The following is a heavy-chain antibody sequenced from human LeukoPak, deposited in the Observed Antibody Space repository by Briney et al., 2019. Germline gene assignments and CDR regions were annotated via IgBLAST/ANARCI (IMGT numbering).Heavy chain of an antibody. CDR2: ISSSSSYI. CDR3: AREGQSGDYQYYFDY. Sequence: KPGGSLRLSCAASGFTFSSYEMNWVRQAPGKGLEWVSSISSSSSYIYYADSVKGRFTISRDNAKNSLYLQMNSLRAEDTAVYYCAREGQSGDYQYYFDYWGQGTLVTVSS. J-gene: IGHJ4*02. V-gene: IGHV3-21*01. D-gene: IGHD4-17*01. CDR1: GFTFSSYE.